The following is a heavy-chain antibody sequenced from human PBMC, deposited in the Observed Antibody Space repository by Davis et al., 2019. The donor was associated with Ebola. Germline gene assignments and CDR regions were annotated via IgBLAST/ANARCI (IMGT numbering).Heavy chain of an antibody. Sequence: SETLSLTCTVSGGSISSYYWSWIRQPPGKGLEWIAYIYYSGSTNYNPSLKSRVTISVDTSKNQFSLKLSSVTAADTAVYYCARLYLPYDAFDIWGQGTMVTVSS. D-gene: IGHD2/OR15-2a*01. V-gene: IGHV4-59*08. CDR1: GGSISSYY. CDR2: IYYSGST. J-gene: IGHJ3*02. CDR3: ARLYLPYDAFDI.